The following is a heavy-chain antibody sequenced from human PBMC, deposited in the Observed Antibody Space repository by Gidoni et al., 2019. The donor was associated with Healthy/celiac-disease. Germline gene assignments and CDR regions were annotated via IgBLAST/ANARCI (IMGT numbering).Heavy chain of an antibody. CDR2: INHSGST. CDR1: GGSFSGYY. D-gene: IGHD1-1*01. J-gene: IGHJ4*02. V-gene: IGHV4-34*01. Sequence: QVQLQQWGAGLLKLSETLSLTCAVYGGSFSGYYWSWIRQPPGKGLEWIGEINHSGSTNYNPSLKSQVTISVDTSKNQFSLKLSSVTAADTAVYYCARALKYTTTGTTIIDYWGQGTLVTVSS. CDR3: ARALKYTTTGTTIIDY.